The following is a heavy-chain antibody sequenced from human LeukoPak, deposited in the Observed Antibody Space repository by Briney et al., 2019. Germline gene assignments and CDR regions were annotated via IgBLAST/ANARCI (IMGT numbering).Heavy chain of an antibody. Sequence: PGGSLRLSCAASGFTFSSYWMHWVRQAPGKGLEWVSRINSDGSSTSYADSVKGRFTISRDNAKNTLYLQMNSLRAEDTAVYYCARDPRLGTVDYWGQGTLVTVSS. J-gene: IGHJ4*02. V-gene: IGHV3-74*01. CDR1: GFTFSSYW. CDR2: INSDGSST. D-gene: IGHD7-27*01. CDR3: ARDPRLGTVDY.